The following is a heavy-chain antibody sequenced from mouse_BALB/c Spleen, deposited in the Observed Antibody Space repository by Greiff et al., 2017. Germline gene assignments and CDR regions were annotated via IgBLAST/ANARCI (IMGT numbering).Heavy chain of an antibody. CDR3: ARTYYGYVAWFAY. D-gene: IGHD1-2*01. CDR1: GYSITSDYA. J-gene: IGHJ3*01. CDR2: ISYSGST. V-gene: IGHV3-2*02. Sequence: EVQLRQSGPGLVKPSQSLSLTCTVTGYSITSDYAWNWIRQFPGNKLEWMGYISYSGSTSYNPSLKSRISITRDTSKNQFFLQLNSVTTEDTATYYCARTYYGYVAWFAYWGQGTLVTVSA.